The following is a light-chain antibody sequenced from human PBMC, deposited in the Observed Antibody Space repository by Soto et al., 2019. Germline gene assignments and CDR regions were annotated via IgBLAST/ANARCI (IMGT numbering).Light chain of an antibody. J-gene: IGLJ2*01. CDR1: SGPSSYA. Sequence: QPVLTQSPSASASLGASVKLTCTLSSGPSSYAIAWHQQQPEKGPRYLMKLNSDGRHSKGDEIPDRFSGSSSGADRYLTISSLQSEDEADYYCQTWGTGAVVFGGGTQLTVL. CDR3: QTWGTGAVV. V-gene: IGLV4-69*02. CDR2: LNSDGRH.